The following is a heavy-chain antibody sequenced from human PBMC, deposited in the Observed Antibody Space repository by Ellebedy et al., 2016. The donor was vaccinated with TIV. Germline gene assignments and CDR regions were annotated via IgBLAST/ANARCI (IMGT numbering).Heavy chain of an antibody. CDR3: STLSDTGY. J-gene: IGHJ4*01. D-gene: IGHD2-21*02. V-gene: IGHV3-74*01. CDR1: GFTFSRHW. CDR2: INGGGGFT. Sequence: GESLKISCAASGFTFSRHWMHWIRQAPGKGLVWLSRINGGGGFTSHADFVKGRFTISRDNAKNTLYLQMNSLKAEDTAMYYCSTLSDTGYWGHGTLVTVSS.